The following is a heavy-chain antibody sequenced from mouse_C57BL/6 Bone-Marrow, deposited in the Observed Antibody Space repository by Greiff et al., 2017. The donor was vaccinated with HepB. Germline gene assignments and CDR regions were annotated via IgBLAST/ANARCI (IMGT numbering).Heavy chain of an antibody. Sequence: EVQWVESGGGLVQSGRSLRLSCATSGFTFSDFYMEWVRQAPGKGLEWIAASRNKANDYTTEYSASVKGRFIVSRDTSQSILYLQMNALRAEDTAIYYCARVYYGSSYWYFDVWGTGTTVTVSS. CDR3: ARVYYGSSYWYFDV. J-gene: IGHJ1*03. V-gene: IGHV7-1*01. CDR1: GFTFSDFY. D-gene: IGHD1-1*01. CDR2: SRNKANDYTT.